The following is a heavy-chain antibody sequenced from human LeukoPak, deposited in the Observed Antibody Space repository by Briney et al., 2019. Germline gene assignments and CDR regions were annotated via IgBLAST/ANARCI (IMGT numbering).Heavy chain of an antibody. CDR3: ARVPRRGYSYGLDY. Sequence: PGGSLRLSCAASGFTFSSYAMVWVRQAPGKGLEWVSSISGSGDSTYYADSVKGRFTISRDNSKNQLHLQMKSLRAEDTAVYYCARVPRRGYSYGLDYWGQGTLVTVSS. CDR2: ISGSGDST. J-gene: IGHJ4*02. CDR1: GFTFSSYA. V-gene: IGHV3-23*01. D-gene: IGHD5-18*01.